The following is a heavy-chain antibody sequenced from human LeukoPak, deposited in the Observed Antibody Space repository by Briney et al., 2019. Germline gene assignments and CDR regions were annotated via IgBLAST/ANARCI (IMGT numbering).Heavy chain of an antibody. CDR1: GYTFTSYY. V-gene: IGHV1-46*03. CDR2: INPSGGST. D-gene: IGHD2-2*01. CDR3: ARGLVVVPAAYFDY. Sequence: EASVKVSCRASGYTFTSYYMHRVRQAPGQGLEWMGIINPSGGSTSYAQKFQGRVTMTRDTSTSAVYMELSSLRSEDPAVYYCARGLVVVPAAYFDYWGQGTLVTVSS. J-gene: IGHJ4*02.